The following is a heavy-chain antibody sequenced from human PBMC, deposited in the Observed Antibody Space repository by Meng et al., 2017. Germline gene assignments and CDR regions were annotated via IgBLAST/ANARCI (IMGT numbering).Heavy chain of an antibody. D-gene: IGHD6-19*01. CDR1: GGTFSSYA. Sequence: VQTGAEVDKSGSSVTVSCNASGGTFSSYAISWVRQAPGQGLEWMGGIIPIFGTANYAQKFQGRVTITADESTSTAYMELSSLRSEDTAVYYCARDESYIAVAGPNGFDPWGQGTLVTVSS. J-gene: IGHJ5*02. CDR3: ARDESYIAVAGPNGFDP. CDR2: IIPIFGTA. V-gene: IGHV1-69*01.